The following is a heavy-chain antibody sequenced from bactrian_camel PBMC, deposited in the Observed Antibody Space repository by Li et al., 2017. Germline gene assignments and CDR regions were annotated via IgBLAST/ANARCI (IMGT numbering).Heavy chain of an antibody. CDR3: ATGHLNIHLWLGYVPPDYAFNI. CDR1: GYSYPRIC. J-gene: IGHJ4*01. Sequence: VQLVESGGGSVQAGGSLQLSCALSGYSYPRICMGWFRQAPGKAREGVARIDNIGRSNYADSVKGRFTISQDKTDDTVYLHMASLIPEDTAMYYCATGHLNIHLWLGYVPPDYAFNIWGQGTQVTVS. CDR2: IDNIGRS. D-gene: IGHD1*01. V-gene: IGHV3S53*01.